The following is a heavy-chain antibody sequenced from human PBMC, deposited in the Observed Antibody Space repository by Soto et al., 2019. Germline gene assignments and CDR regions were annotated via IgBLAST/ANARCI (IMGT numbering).Heavy chain of an antibody. CDR3: AKGMYEARFDY. D-gene: IGHD2-8*01. J-gene: IGHJ4*02. CDR1: GFTFSSYA. CDR2: ISGSGGST. V-gene: IGHV3-23*01. Sequence: PGGSLRLSCAASGFTFSSYAMSWVRQAPGKGLEWVSAISGSGGSTYYADSVKGRFTISRENSKHTLYLQMNSLRAEDTVVYYCAKGMYEARFDYWGQGTLVTVSS.